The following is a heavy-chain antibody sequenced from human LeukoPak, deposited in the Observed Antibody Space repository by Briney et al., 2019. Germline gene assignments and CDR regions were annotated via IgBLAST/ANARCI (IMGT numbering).Heavy chain of an antibody. V-gene: IGHV3-21*04. J-gene: IGHJ4*02. CDR2: ISSSSSYI. CDR3: ASAYSGYDSPFDY. D-gene: IGHD5-12*01. Sequence: GGSLRLSCAASGFTFSSYSMNWVRQAPGKGLEWVSSISSSSSYIYYADSVKGRFTISRDNSKNTLYLQMNSLRAEDTAVYYCASAYSGYDSPFDYWGQGTLVTVSS. CDR1: GFTFSSYS.